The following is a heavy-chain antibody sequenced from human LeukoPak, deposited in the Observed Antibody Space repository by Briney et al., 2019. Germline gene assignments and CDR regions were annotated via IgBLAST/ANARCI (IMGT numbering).Heavy chain of an antibody. CDR3: ARETFMDV. CDR1: GFTFSHYA. J-gene: IGHJ6*02. D-gene: IGHD2/OR15-2a*01. V-gene: IGHV3-30-3*01. Sequence: GGSLRLSCAASGFTFSHYAMHWVRQAPGKGLEWVAVISYDGNNKIYADSVKGRFTISRDDAKTSLYLQMNSLRAEDTAVYYCARETFMDVWGQGTTVTVSS. CDR2: ISYDGNNK.